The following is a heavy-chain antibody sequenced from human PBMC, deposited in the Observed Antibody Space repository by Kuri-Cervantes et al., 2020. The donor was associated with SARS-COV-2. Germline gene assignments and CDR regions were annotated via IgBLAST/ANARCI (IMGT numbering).Heavy chain of an antibody. CDR1: GFTSRSYE. CDR3: ARDLYATVTTFRYFDY. V-gene: IGHV3-21*05. Sequence: GESLKISCAASGFTSRSYEMNWVRQTPGKGLEWVSYISSSSSYTNYADSVKGRFTISRDNAKNSLYLQMNSLRAEDTAVYYCARDLYATVTTFRYFDYWGQGTLVTVSS. CDR2: ISSSSSYT. J-gene: IGHJ4*02. D-gene: IGHD4-11*01.